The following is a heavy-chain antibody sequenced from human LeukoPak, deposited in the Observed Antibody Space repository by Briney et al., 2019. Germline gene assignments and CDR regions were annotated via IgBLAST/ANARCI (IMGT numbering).Heavy chain of an antibody. CDR2: IKSKTDGGTT. J-gene: IGHJ6*03. D-gene: IGHD3-22*01. CDR3: TTVRYYYDSSGYYYYYYYMDV. CDR1: GFTFSNAW. V-gene: IGHV3-15*01. Sequence: GGSLRPSCAASGFTFSNAWMSWVRQAPGKGLEWVGRIKSKTDGGTTDYAAPVKGRFTISRDDSKNTLYLQMNSLKTEDTAVYYCTTVRYYYDSSGYYYYYYYMDVWGKGTTVTVSS.